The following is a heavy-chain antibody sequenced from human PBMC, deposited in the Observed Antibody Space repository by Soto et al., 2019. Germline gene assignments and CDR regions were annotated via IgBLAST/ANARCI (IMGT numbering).Heavy chain of an antibody. Sequence: SETLSLTCTVSGGSISSYYWSWIRQPPGKGLEWIGYIYYSGSTNYNPSLKSRVTISVDTSKNQFSLKLSSVTAADTAVYYCARAGDIAAAGTNDYWGQGTLVTVSS. CDR3: ARAGDIAAAGTNDY. CDR1: GGSISSYY. CDR2: IYYSGST. D-gene: IGHD6-13*01. J-gene: IGHJ4*02. V-gene: IGHV4-59*01.